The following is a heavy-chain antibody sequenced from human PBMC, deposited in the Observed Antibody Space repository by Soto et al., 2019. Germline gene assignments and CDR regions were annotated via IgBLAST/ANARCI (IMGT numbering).Heavy chain of an antibody. V-gene: IGHV3-21*01. J-gene: IGHJ6*02. Sequence: GGSLRLSCAASGFTFSSYSMNWVRQAPWKGLEWVSSISSSSSYIYYADSVKGRFTISRDNAKNSLYLQMNSLRAEDTAVYYCARDRRDDYGDYLYYYYYYGMDVWGQGTTVTVSS. CDR1: GFTFSSYS. D-gene: IGHD4-17*01. CDR2: ISSSSSYI. CDR3: ARDRRDDYGDYLYYYYYYGMDV.